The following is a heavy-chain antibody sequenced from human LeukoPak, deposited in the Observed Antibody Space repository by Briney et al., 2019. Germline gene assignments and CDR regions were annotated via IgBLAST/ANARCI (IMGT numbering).Heavy chain of an antibody. D-gene: IGHD2-15*01. CDR1: GFTFSSYA. CDR3: ARDGQTPS. V-gene: IGHV3-30-3*01. J-gene: IGHJ5*02. Sequence: GGSLRLSCAASGFTFSSYAMHWVRQAPGKGLEWVAVISYDGSNKYYADSVKGRFTISRDNAKNSLYLQMNSLRAEDTAVYYCARDGQTPSWGQGTLVTVSS. CDR2: ISYDGSNK.